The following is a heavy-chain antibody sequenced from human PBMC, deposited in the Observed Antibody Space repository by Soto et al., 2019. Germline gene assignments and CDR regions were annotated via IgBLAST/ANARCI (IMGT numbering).Heavy chain of an antibody. V-gene: IGHV3-23*01. J-gene: IGHJ6*02. CDR2: ISGSGGST. CDR3: AKDPIRFLEWFPSYYYYGMDV. Sequence: GGSLRLSCAASGFTFSSYAMSWVRQAPGKGLEWVSAISGSGGSTYYADSVKGRFTISRDNSKNTLYLQMNSLRAEDTAVYYCAKDPIRFLEWFPSYYYYGMDVWGQGTTVTVSS. D-gene: IGHD3-3*01. CDR1: GFTFSSYA.